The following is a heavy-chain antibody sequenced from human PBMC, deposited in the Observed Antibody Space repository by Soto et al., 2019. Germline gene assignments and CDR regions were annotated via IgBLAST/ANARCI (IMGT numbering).Heavy chain of an antibody. CDR1: GYSFTNYW. V-gene: IGHV5-51*01. Sequence: GEPLKISCQSSGYSFTNYWNGWVRQMPGKGLEWMGIIYPGDSDTRYSPSFQGQVTISADKSISTAYLQWSSLKASDTAMYYCARQPAAGYYYYGMDVWGQGTTVTVSS. D-gene: IGHD6-13*01. CDR3: ARQPAAGYYYYGMDV. CDR2: IYPGDSDT. J-gene: IGHJ6*02.